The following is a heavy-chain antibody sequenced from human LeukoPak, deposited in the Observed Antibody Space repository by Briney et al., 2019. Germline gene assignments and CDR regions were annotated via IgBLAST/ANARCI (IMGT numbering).Heavy chain of an antibody. CDR3: AAPYYDFWSGYYPSLYYMDV. D-gene: IGHD3-3*01. J-gene: IGHJ6*03. CDR2: IVVGSGNT. CDR1: GFTFTSSA. V-gene: IGHV1-58*01. Sequence: ASVKVSCKASGFTFTSSAVQWVRQARGQRLEWIGWIVVGSGNTNYAQKFQERVTITRDMSTSTAYMELSSLRSEDTAVYYCAAPYYDFWSGYYPSLYYMDVWGKGTTVTVSS.